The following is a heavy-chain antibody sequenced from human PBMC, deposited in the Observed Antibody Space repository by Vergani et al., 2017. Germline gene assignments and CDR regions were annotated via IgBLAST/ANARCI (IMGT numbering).Heavy chain of an antibody. Sequence: EVQLVPSGAEVKTPGESLKISCKGSGYSFPNYWIGWVRQMPGKGLGWMGIIYPGDSDTRYSPSFQGQVTISADKSISAAYLQWSSLKASDTAMYYCARVTPRFGVVLYYLDVWGKGTTVTVSS. J-gene: IGHJ6*03. V-gene: IGHV5-51*03. CDR1: GYSFPNYW. CDR2: IYPGDSDT. D-gene: IGHD3-3*01. CDR3: ARVTPRFGVVLYYLDV.